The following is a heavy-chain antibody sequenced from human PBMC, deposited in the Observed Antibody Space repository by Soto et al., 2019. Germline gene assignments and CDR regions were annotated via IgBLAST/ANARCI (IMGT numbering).Heavy chain of an antibody. J-gene: IGHJ5*02. V-gene: IGHV3-74*01. CDR1: GFTFSVYW. CDR3: VSSGWSNSGNCIDS. CDR2: INTDGSDT. Sequence: EVQLVESGGCLVQPGGSLRLSCEASGFTFSVYWMHWVRQPPGKGLVWVSRINTDGSDTRYADCVKGRFTISSDNAVNTLYLQINSLRADDTAVYYIVSSGWSNSGNCIDSWCQGSLVTVSS. D-gene: IGHD6-19*01.